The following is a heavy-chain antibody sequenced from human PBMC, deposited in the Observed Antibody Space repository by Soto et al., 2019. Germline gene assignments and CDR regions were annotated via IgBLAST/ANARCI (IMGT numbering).Heavy chain of an antibody. CDR3: AKQICSGGSCSRLDY. CDR2: ISGSGGST. CDR1: GFTFSSYA. J-gene: IGHJ4*02. D-gene: IGHD2-15*01. V-gene: IGHV3-23*01. Sequence: PGGSLRLSCAASGFTFSSYAMSWVRQAPGKGLEWVSAISGSGGSTYYADSVKGRFTISRDNSKNTLYLQMNSLRAEDTAVYYCAKQICSGGSCSRLDYWGQGTLVTVSS.